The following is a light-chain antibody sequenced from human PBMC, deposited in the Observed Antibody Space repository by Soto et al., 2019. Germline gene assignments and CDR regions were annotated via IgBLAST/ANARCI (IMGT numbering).Light chain of an antibody. J-gene: IGLJ3*02. CDR2: DVN. V-gene: IGLV2-14*01. CDR3: SSYSDNTSLGV. CDR1: SSDVGGYNY. Sequence: QSALTQPASVSGSPGQSITISCTGTSSDVGGYNYDSWYQQFPRKAPKLIIYDVNNRPPGVSNRFSGSKSGNTASLTISGLLADDERYYHCSSYSDNTSLGVFGGGTQLTVL.